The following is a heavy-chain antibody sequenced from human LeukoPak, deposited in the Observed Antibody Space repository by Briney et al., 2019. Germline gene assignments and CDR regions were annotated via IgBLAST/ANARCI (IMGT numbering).Heavy chain of an antibody. CDR1: GFTFSSYS. V-gene: IGHV3-21*01. Sequence: GGSLRLSCAASGFTFSSYSMNWVRQAPGKGLEWVSSISSSSSYIYYADSVKGRFTISRDNAKNSLYLQMNSLRAEDTAVYYCARVLDSSGYYPSYFDYWGQGTLVTVSS. CDR2: ISSSSSYI. CDR3: ARVLDSSGYYPSYFDY. D-gene: IGHD3-22*01. J-gene: IGHJ4*02.